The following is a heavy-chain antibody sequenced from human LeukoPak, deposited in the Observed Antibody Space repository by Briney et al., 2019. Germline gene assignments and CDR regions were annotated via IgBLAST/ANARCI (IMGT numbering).Heavy chain of an antibody. CDR1: GGSISTSNW. CDR3: ARAPEYGLYYFDY. V-gene: IGHV4-4*02. CDR2: IYHSGST. Sequence: PSGTLSLTCAVPGGSISTSNWWSWVRQPPGKGLAWIGEIYHSGSTNYNPSLRSRVTISVDKSKNHFSLNLSSVTAADTAVYYCARAPEYGLYYFDYWGQGTLVTVSS. J-gene: IGHJ4*02. D-gene: IGHD1-14*01.